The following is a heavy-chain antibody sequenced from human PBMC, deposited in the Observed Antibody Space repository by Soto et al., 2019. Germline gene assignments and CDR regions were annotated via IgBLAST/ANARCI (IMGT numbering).Heavy chain of an antibody. CDR1: GDSVSSNSAA. V-gene: IGHV6-1*01. CDR3: ARDVDDFWSGLYYYGMDV. CDR2: TYYRSKWYN. Sequence: PSQTLSLPCAISGDSVSSNSAAWNWIRQSPSRGLEWLGRTYYRSKWYNDYAVSVKSRITINPDTSKNQFSLQLNSVTPEDTAVYYCARDVDDFWSGLYYYGMDVWGQGTTVTVS. D-gene: IGHD3-3*01. J-gene: IGHJ6*02.